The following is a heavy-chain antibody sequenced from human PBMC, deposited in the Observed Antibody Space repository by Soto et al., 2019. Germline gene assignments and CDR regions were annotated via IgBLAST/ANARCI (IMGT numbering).Heavy chain of an antibody. D-gene: IGHD5-12*01. V-gene: IGHV1-69*01. CDR3: ARDLYSGYDGGFDY. CDR2: IIPIFGTA. CDR1: GGTFSSYA. Sequence: QVHLVQSGAEVKKPGSSVKVSCKASGGTFSSYAISWVRQAPGQGLEWMGGIIPIFGTANYAQKFQGRVTITADDSTSTDYMERSSLRSEATAVYYCARDLYSGYDGGFDYWGQGTLVTVSS. J-gene: IGHJ4*02.